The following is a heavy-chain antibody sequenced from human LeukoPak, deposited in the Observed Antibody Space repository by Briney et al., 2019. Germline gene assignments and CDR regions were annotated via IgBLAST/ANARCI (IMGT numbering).Heavy chain of an antibody. CDR3: ARDGWLLLGRYNWFDP. CDR1: GYTFTGYY. D-gene: IGHD3-22*01. Sequence: ASVKVSCKASGYTFTGYYMHWVRQAPGQGLEWMGWINPNSGDTNYAQKFQGRVTMTRDTSISTAYMELSRLRSDDTAVYYCARDGWLLLGRYNWFDPWGQGTLVTVSS. V-gene: IGHV1-2*02. CDR2: INPNSGDT. J-gene: IGHJ5*02.